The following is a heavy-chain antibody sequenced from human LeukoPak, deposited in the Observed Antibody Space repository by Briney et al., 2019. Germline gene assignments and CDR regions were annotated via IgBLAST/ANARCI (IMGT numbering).Heavy chain of an antibody. CDR1: GFSLGYYA. CDR3: VKDLTRGDGRWEFDV. J-gene: IGHJ5*02. V-gene: IGHV3-23*01. CDR2: IYGSGTGT. Sequence: GGSLRLSCVVSGFSLGYYATAWVRQAPGKGLEWVSGIYGSGTGTFYTDAVKGRFTISKDNSKNILYLQMNSLRVEDTAIYRCVKDLTRGDGRWEFDVWGQGTLVTVSS. D-gene: IGHD2-21*02.